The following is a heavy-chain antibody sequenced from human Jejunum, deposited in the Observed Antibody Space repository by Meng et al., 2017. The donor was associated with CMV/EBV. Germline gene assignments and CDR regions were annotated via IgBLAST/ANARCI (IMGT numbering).Heavy chain of an antibody. Sequence: HIPLKESGPTLVKPPQTLTLTCSFSGFSPSTSGEGVGWIRQPPGKALEWLALIYRGDDKRYSPSLNSRLTIAKDTSKNEVVLTLTNMGPIDTGTYYCAHFVGGYYPSRPDYWGQGTLVTVSS. CDR3: AHFVGGYYPSRPDY. V-gene: IGHV2-5*02. CDR1: GFSPSTSGEG. D-gene: IGHD1-26*01. CDR2: IYRGDDK. J-gene: IGHJ4*01.